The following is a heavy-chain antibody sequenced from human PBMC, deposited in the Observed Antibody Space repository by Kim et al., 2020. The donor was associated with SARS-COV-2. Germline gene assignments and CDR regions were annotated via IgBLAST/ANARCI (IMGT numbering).Heavy chain of an antibody. CDR3: ARSSWSDYFDY. J-gene: IGHJ4*02. CDR2: P. D-gene: IGHD6-13*01. Sequence: PTYAKVLTGRFVFSLDTSVTTAYLQINSLKAEGTAVYYCARSSWSDYFDYWGQGTLVTVSS. V-gene: IGHV7-4-1*02.